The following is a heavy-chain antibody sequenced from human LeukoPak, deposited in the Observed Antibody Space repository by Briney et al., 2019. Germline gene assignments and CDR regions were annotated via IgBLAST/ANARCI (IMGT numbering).Heavy chain of an antibody. CDR2: ISSSSSYI. CDR1: GFTFSSYS. V-gene: IGHV3-21*01. J-gene: IGHJ6*02. D-gene: IGHD4-17*01. Sequence: GGSLRLSCAASGFTFSSYSMNWVRQAPGKGLEWVSSISSSSSYIYYADSVKGRFTISRDNAKNSLYLQMNSLRAEDTAVYYCARDITVTSDYYYYYGTDVWGQGTTVTVSS. CDR3: ARDITVTSDYYYYYGTDV.